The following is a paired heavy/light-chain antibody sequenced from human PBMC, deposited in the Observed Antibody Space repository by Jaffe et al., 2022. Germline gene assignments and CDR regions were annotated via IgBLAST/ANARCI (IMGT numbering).Heavy chain of an antibody. J-gene: IGHJ6*03. CDR1: GFTFSGYA. CDR3: AKALSTPGYYYSMDV. CDR2: ISPSAINT. V-gene: IGHV3-23*01. Sequence: EVQLLESGGGLEQPGGSLRLSCAASGFTFSGYAMNWVRQAPGKGLEWVSTISPSAINTYYADSVKGRFTISRDNSQNSLYLQMNSLRAEDSAIYYCAKALSTPGYYYSMDVWGKGTTVTVSS.
Light chain of an antibody. Sequence: DVQLTQSPSFLSASVGDRVTVTCRASQGISSYLAWYQQKAGKAPKLLIYAASTLQSGVPSRFSGSGFGTEFTLTISNLQPEDFATYYCQQINTYPFTFGGGTKVEIK. CDR3: QQINTYPFT. CDR2: AAS. V-gene: IGKV1-9*01. CDR1: QGISSY. J-gene: IGKJ4*01.